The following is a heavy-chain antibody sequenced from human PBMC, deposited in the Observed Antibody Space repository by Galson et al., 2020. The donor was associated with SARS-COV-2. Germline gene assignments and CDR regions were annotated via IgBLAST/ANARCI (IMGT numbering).Heavy chain of an antibody. D-gene: IGHD2-15*01. V-gene: IGHV3-74*01. Sequence: GGSLRLSCAASGFTFSNYWIHWVRQVPGKGLVWVSRINKDGTTTDYADSVQDRFTISRDNAKNTLYLQMNSLRVEDTAVYYCALRYCSGGGCYPYFDYWGQGTLVTVSS. J-gene: IGHJ4*02. CDR3: ALRYCSGGGCYPYFDY. CDR2: INKDGTTT. CDR1: GFTFSNYW.